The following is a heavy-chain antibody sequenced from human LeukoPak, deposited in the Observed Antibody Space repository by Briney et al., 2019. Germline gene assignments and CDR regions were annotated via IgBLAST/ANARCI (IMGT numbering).Heavy chain of an antibody. CDR1: GGSFSGYY. CDR2: INHSGST. Sequence: SETLSLTCAVYGGSFSGYYWSWIRQPPGKGLEWIGEINHSGSTNYNPSLKSRVTMSVDTSKNQFSLKLSSVTAADTAVYYCARSLSSGYPYYYYYMDVWGKGTTVTISS. V-gene: IGHV4-34*01. J-gene: IGHJ6*03. CDR3: ARSLSSGYPYYYYYMDV. D-gene: IGHD3-22*01.